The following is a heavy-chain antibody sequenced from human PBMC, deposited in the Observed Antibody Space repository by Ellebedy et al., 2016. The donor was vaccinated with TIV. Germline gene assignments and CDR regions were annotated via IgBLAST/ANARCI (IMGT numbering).Heavy chain of an antibody. CDR2: FIPILGIP. D-gene: IGHD6-19*01. Sequence: SVKVSXXASGGTFSSYVISWVRQAPGQGLEWMGRFIPILGIPNYAQKFQGRVTITADTSTSTAYMELSSLRFDDTAIYYCARVDQWQGFDPWGQGTLVTVSS. CDR1: GGTFSSYV. J-gene: IGHJ5*02. CDR3: ARVDQWQGFDP. V-gene: IGHV1-69*04.